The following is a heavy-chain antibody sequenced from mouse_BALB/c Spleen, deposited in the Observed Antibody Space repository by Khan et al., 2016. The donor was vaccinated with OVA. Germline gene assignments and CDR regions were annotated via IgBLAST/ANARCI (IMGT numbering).Heavy chain of an antibody. V-gene: IGHV5-9-3*01. Sequence: EVELVESGGGLVKPGGSLKFSCAASGFTFSNYGMSWVRQTPEKRLEWVATISSGGSYNYYPDSVKGRFTISRDNANNTLYLQMSSLRSEDTAMYYCARTPGYYGSNYFDYLGQGTTLTVSS. CDR2: ISSGGSYN. CDR1: GFTFSNYG. J-gene: IGHJ2*01. D-gene: IGHD1-1*01. CDR3: ARTPGYYGSNYFDY.